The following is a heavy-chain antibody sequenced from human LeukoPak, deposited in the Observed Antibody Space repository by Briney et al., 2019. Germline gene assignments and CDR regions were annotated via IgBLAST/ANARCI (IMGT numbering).Heavy chain of an antibody. CDR3: ARSDQLPIRNYYYYYMDV. CDR1: GYSFTSYW. D-gene: IGHD2-2*01. CDR2: IYPGDSDT. Sequence: GESLKISCKGSGYSFTSYWIGWVRQMPGKGLEWMGIIYPGDSDTRYSPSFQGQVTISADKSISTAYLQWSSLKASDTAMYYCARSDQLPIRNYYYYYMDVWGKGTTVTVSS. V-gene: IGHV5-51*01. J-gene: IGHJ6*03.